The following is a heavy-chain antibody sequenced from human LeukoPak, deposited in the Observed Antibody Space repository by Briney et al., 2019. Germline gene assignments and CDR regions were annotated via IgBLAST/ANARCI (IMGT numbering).Heavy chain of an antibody. CDR2: INPSGGST. CDR3: ARLSNYIFDY. J-gene: IGHJ4*02. V-gene: IGHV1-46*01. CDR1: GYTFTSYY. D-gene: IGHD4-11*01. Sequence: ASVKVSCTASGYTFTSYYMHWVRQAPGQGLEWMGIINPSGGSTNYAQKFQGRVTMTRDTSTSTVYMELSSLRSEDTAVFYCARLSNYIFDYWGQGTLVTVSS.